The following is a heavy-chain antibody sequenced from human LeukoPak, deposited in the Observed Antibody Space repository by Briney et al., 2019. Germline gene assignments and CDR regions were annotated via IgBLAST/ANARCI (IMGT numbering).Heavy chain of an antibody. D-gene: IGHD6-6*01. CDR2: ISSSGSTI. V-gene: IGHV3-11*04. J-gene: IGHJ4*02. Sequence: GGSLRLSCAASGFTFSDYYMSWIRQAPGKGLEWVSYISSSGSTIYYADSVEGRFTISRDNAKNSLYLQMNSLRAEDTAVYYCARDPSRIAAQPMEFDYWGQGTLVTVSS. CDR1: GFTFSDYY. CDR3: ARDPSRIAAQPMEFDY.